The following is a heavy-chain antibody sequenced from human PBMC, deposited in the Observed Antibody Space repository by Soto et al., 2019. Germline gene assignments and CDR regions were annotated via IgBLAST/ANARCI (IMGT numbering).Heavy chain of an antibody. CDR1: GFTFSSYA. CDR2: ISGSGGST. V-gene: IGHV3-23*01. Sequence: EVQLLESGGGLVQPGGSLRLSCAASGFTFSSYAMSWVRQAPGKGLEWVSAISGSGGSTYYADSVKGRFTISRDNSKNTLYLQMNSLRAEDTAVYYCAKDYWPEGVALIAVAGTFDYWGQGTLVTVSS. J-gene: IGHJ4*02. CDR3: AKDYWPEGVALIAVAGTFDY. D-gene: IGHD6-19*01.